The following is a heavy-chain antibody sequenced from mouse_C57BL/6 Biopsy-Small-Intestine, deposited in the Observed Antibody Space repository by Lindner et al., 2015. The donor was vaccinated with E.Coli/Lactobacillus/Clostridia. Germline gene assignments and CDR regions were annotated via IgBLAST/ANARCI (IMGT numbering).Heavy chain of an antibody. Sequence: VQLQESGPELVKPGASVKISCKASGYAFSSSWMNWVKQRPGKGLEWIGRIYPGDGDTNYNGKFKGKATLTADKSSSTAYMQLSSLTSEDSAVYFCATTAQGRDYWGQGTTLTVSS. D-gene: IGHD3-2*02. V-gene: IGHV1-82*01. CDR2: IYPGDGDT. CDR3: ATTAQGRDY. J-gene: IGHJ2*01. CDR1: GYAFSSSW.